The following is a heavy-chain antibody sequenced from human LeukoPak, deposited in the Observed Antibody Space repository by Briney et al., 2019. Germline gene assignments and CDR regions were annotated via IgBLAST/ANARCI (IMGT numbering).Heavy chain of an antibody. V-gene: IGHV1-2*02. J-gene: IGHJ5*02. CDR1: GYTFTGYY. D-gene: IGHD6-13*01. Sequence: ASVKVSCKASGYTFTGYYMHWVRQAPGQGLEWMGWINPNSGGTNYAQKFQGRVTMTRDTSISTAYMELSRLRSDDTAVYYCARVIPRIAAAKHNWFDPWGQGTLVTVSS. CDR2: INPNSGGT. CDR3: ARVIPRIAAAKHNWFDP.